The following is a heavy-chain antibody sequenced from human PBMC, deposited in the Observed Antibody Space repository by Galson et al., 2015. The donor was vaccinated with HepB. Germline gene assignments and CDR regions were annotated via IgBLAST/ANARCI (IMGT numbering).Heavy chain of an antibody. CDR2: ISGSQITT. D-gene: IGHD2-21*02. V-gene: IGHV3-23*01. CDR1: GFTFSSYA. CDR3: AKGGLSLGYCGGDCYSY. J-gene: IGHJ4*02. Sequence: SLRLSCAASGFTFSSYAMGWVRQAPGKGLEWVSAISGSQITTYYADSVKGRFTISRDNSKNTLFLQMNSLRAEDTAVYYCAKGGLSLGYCGGDCYSYWGQGTLVTVSS.